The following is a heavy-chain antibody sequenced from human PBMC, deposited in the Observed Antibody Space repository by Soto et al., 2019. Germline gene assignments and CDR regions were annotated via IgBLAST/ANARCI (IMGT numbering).Heavy chain of an antibody. CDR2: INHSGST. Sequence: SETLSLTCAVYGGSFSSYYWSWIRQPPGKGLEWIGEINHSGSTNYNPSLKSRVTISVDTSKNQFSLKLSSVTAADTAVYYCARGRRDIVVVVAANWFDPWGQGTLVTVSS. D-gene: IGHD2-15*01. J-gene: IGHJ5*02. CDR1: GGSFSSYY. V-gene: IGHV4-34*01. CDR3: ARGRRDIVVVVAANWFDP.